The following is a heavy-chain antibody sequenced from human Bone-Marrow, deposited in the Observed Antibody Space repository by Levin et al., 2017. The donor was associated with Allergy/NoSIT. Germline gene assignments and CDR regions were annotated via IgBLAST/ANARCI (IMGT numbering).Heavy chain of an antibody. Sequence: TLSLTCTFSGFSLGTSGVGVAWIRQPPGKALEWLAVIYCSDDNFYNPSLKSRLTITKDTSKNQVFLTMTTMNPADTATFYCADAEYQLGYAMDVWGQGTTVTVSS. V-gene: IGHV2-5*01. CDR2: IYCSDDN. D-gene: IGHD2/OR15-2a*01. CDR3: ADAEYQLGYAMDV. J-gene: IGHJ6*02. CDR1: GFSLGTSGVG.